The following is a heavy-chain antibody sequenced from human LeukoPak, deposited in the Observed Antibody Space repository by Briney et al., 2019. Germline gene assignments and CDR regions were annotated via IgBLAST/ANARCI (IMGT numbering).Heavy chain of an antibody. CDR3: ARGPYYGDRVDLLDP. CDR1: GFTFSSHW. D-gene: IGHD4-17*01. Sequence: GGSLRLSCAASGFTFSSHWMTWVRQAPGKGLEWVAGIKQGGTEKYYADSVKGRFTVSRDNAKNSLYLQINSLSADDTAVYFCARGPYYGDRVDLLDPWGRGTKVTVSS. J-gene: IGHJ5*02. CDR2: IKQGGTEK. V-gene: IGHV3-7*01.